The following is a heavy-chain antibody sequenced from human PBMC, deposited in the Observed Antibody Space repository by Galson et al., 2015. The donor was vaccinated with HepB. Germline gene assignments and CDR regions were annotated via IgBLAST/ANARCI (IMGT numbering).Heavy chain of an antibody. J-gene: IGHJ4*02. V-gene: IGHV3-7*03. CDR1: GVVFSSDW. D-gene: IGHD2-15*01. Sequence: SLRLSCAASGVVFSSDWMTWVRQIPGKGLEWVANINQDGSLRQYVDSVKGRSTVSRDNAKNSLYLEMTSLRVEDTAVYYCAKDSASRIGDYWGQGALVTVSS. CDR3: AKDSASRIGDY. CDR2: INQDGSLR.